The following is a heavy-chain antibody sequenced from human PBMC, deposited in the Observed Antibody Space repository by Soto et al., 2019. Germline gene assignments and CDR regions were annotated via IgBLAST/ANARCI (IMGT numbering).Heavy chain of an antibody. CDR1: GYTFTSYA. V-gene: IGHV1-3*01. CDR2: INAGNGNT. D-gene: IGHD2-8*01. J-gene: IGHJ6*02. CDR3: ARDTLGVLMVYAIRYYYYGMDV. Sequence: ASVKVSCKASGYTFTSYAMHWVRQAPGQRLEWMGWINAGNGNTKYSQKFQGRVTITRDTSASTAYMELSSLRSEDTAVYYCARDTLGVLMVYAIRYYYYGMDVWGQGTTVTVSS.